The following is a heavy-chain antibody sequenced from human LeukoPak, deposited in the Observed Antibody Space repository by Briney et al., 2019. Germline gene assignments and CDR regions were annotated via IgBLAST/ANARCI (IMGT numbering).Heavy chain of an antibody. Sequence: GGSLRLSCAASGFTFSSYAMSWVRQAPGKGLEWVANIKQDGSEKYYVDSVKGRFTISRDNAKNSLYLQMNSLRAEDTAVYYCARDLLSPYDILTGYYDYWGQGTLVTVSS. CDR1: GFTFSSYA. CDR2: IKQDGSEK. CDR3: ARDLLSPYDILTGYYDY. V-gene: IGHV3-7*01. J-gene: IGHJ4*02. D-gene: IGHD3-9*01.